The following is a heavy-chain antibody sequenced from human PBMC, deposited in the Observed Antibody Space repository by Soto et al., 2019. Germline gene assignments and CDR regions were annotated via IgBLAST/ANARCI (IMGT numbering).Heavy chain of an antibody. CDR3: ARLSNLDYGDLAFDI. CDR1: GVSIISYP. CDR2: IYYSGVT. V-gene: IGHV4-59*08. D-gene: IGHD4-17*01. J-gene: IGHJ3*02. Sequence: SETLSLTCTVSGVSIISYPWTWIRKPPRKGLDKIGYIYYSGVTNYNPSLKSRVTISVDTSKNQFSLELSSVPAADTAVYYCARLSNLDYGDLAFDIWGQGTMVTVS.